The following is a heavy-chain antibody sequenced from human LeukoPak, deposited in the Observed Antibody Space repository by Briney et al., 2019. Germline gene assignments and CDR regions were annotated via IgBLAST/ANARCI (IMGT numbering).Heavy chain of an antibody. D-gene: IGHD3-10*01. J-gene: IGHJ3*01. V-gene: IGHV3-7*03. Sequence: GGSLRLSCAASGFTFSSYWMSWVRQAPGKGLEWVANIKQDGREEYYVDSVKGRFTISRDNAKNSLYLQMNSLRVEDTAEYYCAKHPTMVRGVDDGLDRWGQGTMVTVSS. CDR1: GFTFSSYW. CDR2: IKQDGREE. CDR3: AKHPTMVRGVDDGLDR.